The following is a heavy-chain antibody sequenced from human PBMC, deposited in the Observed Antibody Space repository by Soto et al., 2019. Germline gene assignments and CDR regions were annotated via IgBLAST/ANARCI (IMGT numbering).Heavy chain of an antibody. CDR3: ARDGVVTDYYYYGMDV. Sequence: SETLSLTCAVYGGSFSGYYWTWIRQPPGTGLEWIGEINHSGSTNYNPSLKSRVTISVDTSKNQFSLKLTSVTAADTAVYYCARDGVVTDYYYYGMDVWGQGTTVTVSS. D-gene: IGHD3-3*01. CDR1: GGSFSGYY. CDR2: INHSGST. J-gene: IGHJ6*02. V-gene: IGHV4-34*01.